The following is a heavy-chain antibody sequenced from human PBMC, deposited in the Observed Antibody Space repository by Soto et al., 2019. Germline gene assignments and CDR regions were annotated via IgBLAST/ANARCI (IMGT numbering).Heavy chain of an antibody. CDR3: ARFPRGYSYGHFDY. J-gene: IGHJ4*02. Sequence: SETHSLTSTVAGGNIGSYCGSWILQPPGKGLEWIGYIYYSGSTNYNPSLKSRVTISVDTSKNQFSLKLSSVTAADTAVYYCARFPRGYSYGHFDYWGQGTLVTVSS. CDR2: IYYSGST. V-gene: IGHV4-59*01. CDR1: GGNIGSYC. D-gene: IGHD5-18*01.